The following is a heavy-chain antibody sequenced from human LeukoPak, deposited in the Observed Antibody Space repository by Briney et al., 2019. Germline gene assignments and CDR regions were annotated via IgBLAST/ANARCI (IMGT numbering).Heavy chain of an antibody. Sequence: SETLSLTCAVYGGSFSGYYWSWIRQPPGKGLEWIGEINHSGSTNYNPSLKSRVTISVDTSKNQFSLKLTSVTAADTAVYYCAGAKIGVAGFFDNWGQGTLVTVSS. CDR3: AGAKIGVAGFFDN. CDR1: GGSFSGYY. J-gene: IGHJ4*02. CDR2: INHSGST. V-gene: IGHV4-34*01. D-gene: IGHD6-19*01.